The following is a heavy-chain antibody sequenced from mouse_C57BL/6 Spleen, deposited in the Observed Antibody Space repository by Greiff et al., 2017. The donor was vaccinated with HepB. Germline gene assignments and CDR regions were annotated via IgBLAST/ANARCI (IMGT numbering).Heavy chain of an antibody. V-gene: IGHV1-52*01. Sequence: QVQLQQPGAELVRPGSSVKLSCKASGYTFTSYWMHWVKQRPIQGLEWIGNIDPSDSETHYNQKFKDKATLTVDKSSSTAYMPLSSLTSEDSAVYYCARGGVTTGDYYAMDYWGQGTSVTVSS. D-gene: IGHD2-2*01. CDR3: ARGGVTTGDYYAMDY. CDR2: IDPSDSET. CDR1: GYTFTSYW. J-gene: IGHJ4*01.